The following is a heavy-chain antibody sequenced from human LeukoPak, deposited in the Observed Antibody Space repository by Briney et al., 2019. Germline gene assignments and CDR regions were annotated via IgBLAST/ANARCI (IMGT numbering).Heavy chain of an antibody. V-gene: IGHV4-34*01. J-gene: IGHJ6*03. CDR2: INHSGST. CDR1: GGSFSGYY. D-gene: IGHD5-12*01. CDR3: ARASGRIVAEGYYYYMDV. Sequence: PSETLSLTCAVYGGSFSGYYWSWIRQPPGKGLEWIGEINHSGSTNYNPSLKSRVTISVDTTKNQFSLQLSSVTAADTAAYYCARASGRIVAEGYYYYMDVWGKGTTVTVFS.